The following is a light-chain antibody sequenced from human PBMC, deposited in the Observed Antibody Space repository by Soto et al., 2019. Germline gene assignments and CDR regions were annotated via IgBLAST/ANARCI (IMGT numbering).Light chain of an antibody. CDR3: QQSFSAPLT. CDR2: TAS. Sequence: DIQMTQSESSLPESVGDRVSFTCRASQNIRKYLNWYQQKPGKAPKLLIYTASSLQVGFPSRFSGSGSGTDFTLTINSLQPEDFATYYCQQSFSAPLTFGGGSNVDI. J-gene: IGKJ4*01. V-gene: IGKV1-39*01. CDR1: QNIRKY.